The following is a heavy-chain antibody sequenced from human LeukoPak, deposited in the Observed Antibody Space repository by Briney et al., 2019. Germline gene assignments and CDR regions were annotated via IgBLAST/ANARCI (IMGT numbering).Heavy chain of an antibody. J-gene: IGHJ4*02. CDR2: IYYSGST. CDR1: GGSISSYY. Sequence: SSETLSLTCTVSGGSISSYYWSWIRQPPGKGLEWIGYIYYSGSTNYNPSLKSRVTISVDTSKNQFSLKLSSVTAADTAVYYCARGYTAMANFDYWGQGTLVTVSS. CDR3: ARGYTAMANFDY. D-gene: IGHD5-18*01. V-gene: IGHV4-59*01.